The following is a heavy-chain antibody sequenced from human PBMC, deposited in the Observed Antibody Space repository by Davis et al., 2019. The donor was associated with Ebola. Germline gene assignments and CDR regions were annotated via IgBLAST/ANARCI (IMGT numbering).Heavy chain of an antibody. J-gene: IGHJ6*02. V-gene: IGHV3-30-3*01. CDR2: ISYDGSNK. D-gene: IGHD5-12*01. Sequence: GESLKISCAASGFTFSSYAMHWVRQAPGKGLEWVAVISYDGSNKYYADSVKGRFTISRDNSKNTLYLQMNSLRAEDTAVYYCARDRVGSGYLYGMDVWGQGTTVTVSS. CDR1: GFTFSSYA. CDR3: ARDRVGSGYLYGMDV.